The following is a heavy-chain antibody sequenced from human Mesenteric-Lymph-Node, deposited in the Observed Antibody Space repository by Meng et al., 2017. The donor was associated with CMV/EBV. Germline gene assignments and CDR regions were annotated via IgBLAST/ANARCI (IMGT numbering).Heavy chain of an antibody. J-gene: IGHJ6*02. CDR1: GFTFSGYW. Sequence: GGSLRLSCAASGFTFSGYWMHWVRQLPGKGLVWVSRINSDGSSTTYADSVKGRFTISRDNAKNTLYLQMNSLRVEDTAVYYCARDVVVVPAADYYYYYGMDVWGRGTTVTVSS. D-gene: IGHD2-2*01. CDR2: INSDGSST. V-gene: IGHV3-74*01. CDR3: ARDVVVVPAADYYYYYGMDV.